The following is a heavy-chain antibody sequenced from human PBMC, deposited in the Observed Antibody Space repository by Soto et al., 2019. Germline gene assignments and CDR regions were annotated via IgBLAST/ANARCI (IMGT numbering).Heavy chain of an antibody. Sequence: VQLVESGGGLVQPGMSLRLSCAASGLTLSNFAMHWVRQAPGKGLEWVAVISYDGSNNHYADSVKGRFTISRDNSKNRLFLHMRRLKAEDTAVYFCARDRRYCSSSVCYNTYYNGMDVWGQGTTVTVSS. CDR3: ARDRRYCSSSVCYNTYYNGMDV. V-gene: IGHV3-30*03. J-gene: IGHJ6*02. CDR2: ISYDGSNN. D-gene: IGHD2-8*01. CDR1: GLTLSNFA.